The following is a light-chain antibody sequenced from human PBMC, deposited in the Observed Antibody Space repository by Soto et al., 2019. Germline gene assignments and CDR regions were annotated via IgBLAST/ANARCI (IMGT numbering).Light chain of an antibody. CDR2: EAS. Sequence: QCVRPQHGSVSGSLGQAITISCTGSRRDVGSHKLVSWYQQSPGKAPKLIIFEASKRPSGLSNRFSGSKSGSAASLTTSGLQAEDEAEYYYCSNAGESTDICGTGATVT. V-gene: IGLV2-23*01. J-gene: IGLJ1*01. CDR1: RRDVGSHKL. CDR3: CSNAGESTDI.